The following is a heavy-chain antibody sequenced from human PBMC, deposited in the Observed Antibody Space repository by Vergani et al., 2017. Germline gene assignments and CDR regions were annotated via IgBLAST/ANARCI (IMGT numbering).Heavy chain of an antibody. CDR1: GGSISSYY. V-gene: IGHV4-59*01. CDR3: AGESSPGGRDV. Sequence: QVQLQESGPGLVKPSETLSLTCTVPGGSISSYYWSWIRQPPGKGLEWIGYIYYSGSTNYNPSHKSRVTISVDPSKNQFSLKLSSVTAADTAVYYCAGESSPGGRDVWGQGTTVTVSS. J-gene: IGHJ6*02. D-gene: IGHD1-26*01. CDR2: IYYSGST.